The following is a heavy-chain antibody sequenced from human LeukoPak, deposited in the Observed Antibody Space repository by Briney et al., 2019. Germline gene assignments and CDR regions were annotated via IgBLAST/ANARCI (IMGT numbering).Heavy chain of an antibody. V-gene: IGHV3-74*01. D-gene: IGHD5-18*01. CDR1: GFTFSSYE. J-gene: IGHJ4*02. CDR2: INSDGSRT. CDR3: ARVITGSTYGQFDY. Sequence: PGGFLRLSCAASGFTFSSYEMNWVRQAPGRGLVWVSRINSDGSRTNYADCVKGRFTISRDNAKNTVFLQMNSLRAEDAAVYYCARVITGSTYGQFDYWGQGALATVSS.